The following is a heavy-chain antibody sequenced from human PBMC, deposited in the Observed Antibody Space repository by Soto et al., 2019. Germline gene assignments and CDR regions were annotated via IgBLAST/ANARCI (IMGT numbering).Heavy chain of an antibody. CDR2: FYYSEST. V-gene: IGHV4-39*01. D-gene: IGHD3-3*01. J-gene: IGHJ4*02. CDR3: ETITIFGVVPKYFDY. Sequence: SETLSLTCGVSGGSISSSSYYWGWIRQPPGKGLEWIGSFYYSESTYYNPSLKSRVTISVDTSKNQFSLKLSSVTAADTAVYYCETITIFGVVPKYFDYWGQGTLVTVSS. CDR1: GGSISSSSYY.